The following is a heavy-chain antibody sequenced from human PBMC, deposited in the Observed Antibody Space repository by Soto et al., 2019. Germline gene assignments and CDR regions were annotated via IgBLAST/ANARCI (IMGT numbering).Heavy chain of an antibody. Sequence: SVKVSCKASGGTFSSYAISWVRQAPGQGLEWMGGIIPTFGTANYAQKFQGRVTITADESTSTAYMELSSLRSEDTAVYYCARDLAYYDSSGPSGYDYWGQGTLVTVSS. CDR1: GGTFSSYA. J-gene: IGHJ4*02. CDR2: IIPTFGTA. CDR3: ARDLAYYDSSGPSGYDY. V-gene: IGHV1-69*13. D-gene: IGHD3-22*01.